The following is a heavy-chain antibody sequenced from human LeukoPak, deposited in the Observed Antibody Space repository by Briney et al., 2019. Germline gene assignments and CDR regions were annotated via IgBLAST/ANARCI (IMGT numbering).Heavy chain of an antibody. V-gene: IGHV3-23*01. J-gene: IGHJ6*02. D-gene: IGHD6-13*01. CDR2: ISGSGGST. CDR3: AKSIGSSWSYYYYGMDA. Sequence: GGSLRLSCAASGFTFSSYAMSWVRQAPGKGLEWVSAISGSGGSTYYADSVKGRFTISRDNSKNTLYLQMNSLRAEDTAVYYCAKSIGSSWSYYYYGMDAWGQGTTVTVSS. CDR1: GFTFSSYA.